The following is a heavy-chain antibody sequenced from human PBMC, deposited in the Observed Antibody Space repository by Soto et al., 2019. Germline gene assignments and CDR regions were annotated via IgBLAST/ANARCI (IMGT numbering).Heavy chain of an antibody. CDR3: AKDLYGAGWYNYFAR. CDR1: GVTVSTTG. V-gene: IGHV3-30*18. Sequence: GGSLRLCCAASGVTVSTTGMHWVRQAPGKGLEWVAMISHDGGVKHYTDSVKGRFTISRDTSNNTVCLQMNSLRPEDTAMYHCAKDLYGAGWYNYFARWGQGTLVTVSS. J-gene: IGHJ5*02. CDR2: ISHDGGVK. D-gene: IGHD6-19*01.